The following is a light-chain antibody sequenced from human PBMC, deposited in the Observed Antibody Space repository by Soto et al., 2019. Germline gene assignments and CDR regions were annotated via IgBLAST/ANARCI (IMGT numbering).Light chain of an antibody. CDR3: SSHGGIKNVV. Sequence: QSVLTQPPSVSGAPGQRVTISCTGSNSNIGAGFAVHWYQQLPGTAPKLLIHGNNNRPSGVPDRFSGSKSGNTASLTVSGLQAEDEADYYCSSHGGIKNVVFGGGTKLTVL. J-gene: IGLJ3*02. V-gene: IGLV1-40*01. CDR1: NSNIGAGFA. CDR2: GNN.